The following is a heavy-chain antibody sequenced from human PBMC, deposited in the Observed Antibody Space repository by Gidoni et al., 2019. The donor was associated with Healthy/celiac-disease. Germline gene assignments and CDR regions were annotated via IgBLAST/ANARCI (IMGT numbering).Heavy chain of an antibody. J-gene: IGHJ3*02. D-gene: IGHD3-22*01. V-gene: IGHV3-23*01. CDR2: VSGSGGST. CDR1: GFTFSSNA. Sequence: EVQLLASGGGLVQPGGSLGLSCAASGFTFSSNAMSWVRQAPGKGLEWVSAVSGSGGSTYYADSVKGRFTISRDNSKNTLYLQMNSLRAEDTAVYYWAKSEYYYDSSGYHPVGPPVHAFDIWGQGTMVTVSS. CDR3: AKSEYYYDSSGYHPVGPPVHAFDI.